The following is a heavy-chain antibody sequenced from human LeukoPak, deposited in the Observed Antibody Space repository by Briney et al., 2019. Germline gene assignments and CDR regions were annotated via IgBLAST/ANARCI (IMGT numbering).Heavy chain of an antibody. J-gene: IGHJ4*02. CDR3: ARGLDSSGYISGY. CDR2: IIPIFGTA. V-gene: IGHV1-69*05. D-gene: IGHD3-22*01. CDR1: GGTFSSYA. Sequence: SVKVSCKASGGTFSSYAISWVRQAPGQGLEWMGRIIPIFGTANYAQKFQGRVTITTDESTSTAYMELSSLRSEDTAVYYCARGLDSSGYISGYWGQGTLVTVSS.